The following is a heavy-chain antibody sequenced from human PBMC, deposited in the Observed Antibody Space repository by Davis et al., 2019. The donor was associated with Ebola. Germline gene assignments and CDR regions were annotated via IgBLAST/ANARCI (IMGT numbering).Heavy chain of an antibody. J-gene: IGHJ5*02. CDR2: IYHSGST. CDR1: GGSISSSNW. V-gene: IGHV4-4*02. Sequence: MPSDTLSLTCAVSGGSISSSNWWSRVRQPPGKWLEWIGEIYHSGSTNYIPSLKSRVTISVDTSKNQFSLKLSSVTAADTAVYYCARAIGGRGGWFDPWGQGTLVTVSS. CDR3: ARAIGGRGGWFDP. D-gene: IGHD3-16*01.